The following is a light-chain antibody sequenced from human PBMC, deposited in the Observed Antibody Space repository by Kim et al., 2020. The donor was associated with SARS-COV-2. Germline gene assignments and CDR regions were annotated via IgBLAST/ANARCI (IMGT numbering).Light chain of an antibody. Sequence: ALGQTVRIKYQGDSLRSYYASWYQQKPGQAPVLLIYGKDNRPSGLPDRFSGSSSGNTASLTITGAQAEDEADYYCNSRDRSGNHMVFGGGTQLTVL. CDR3: NSRDRSGNHMV. CDR1: SLRSYY. CDR2: GKD. J-gene: IGLJ3*02. V-gene: IGLV3-19*01.